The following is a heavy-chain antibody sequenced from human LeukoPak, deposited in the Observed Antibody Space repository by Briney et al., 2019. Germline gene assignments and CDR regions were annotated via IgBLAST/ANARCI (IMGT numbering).Heavy chain of an antibody. J-gene: IGHJ3*01. V-gene: IGHV3-74*01. Sequence: GGSLRLSCAASGFTFSTYSMHWVRRSPGKGLEWVSRINGDATTTNYADSVRGRFTISRDNVKNTLFLQMHSLRAEDTAVYYCARDHPAGRVVDVWGQGTMVTVSS. CDR2: INGDATTT. CDR1: GFTFSTYS. CDR3: ARDHPAGRVVDV.